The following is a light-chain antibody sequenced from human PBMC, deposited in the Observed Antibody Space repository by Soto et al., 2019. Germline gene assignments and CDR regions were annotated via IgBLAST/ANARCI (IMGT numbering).Light chain of an antibody. Sequence: EIVLTQSPGTLSLSPGERATLSCRASQSISSIYLAWYQQKPGQAPRLLIYDASNTATGIPARFSGSGSGTDFTLTISSLEPEDFAVYYCQQRSNWTLTFGGGTKVDIK. V-gene: IGKV3-11*01. CDR2: DAS. J-gene: IGKJ4*01. CDR1: QSISSIY. CDR3: QQRSNWTLT.